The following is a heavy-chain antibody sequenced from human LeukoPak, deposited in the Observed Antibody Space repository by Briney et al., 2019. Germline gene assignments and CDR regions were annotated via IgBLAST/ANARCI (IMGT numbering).Heavy chain of an antibody. J-gene: IGHJ4*02. D-gene: IGHD3-22*01. Sequence: SETLSLTCTVSGGFISSYYWSWIRQPAGKGLEWIGRIYTSGRTNYNPSLKSRVTMSVDTSQNQFSLKLSSVTAADTAIYYCARARGDSSGYQHRGFDYWGQGTPVTVSS. CDR3: ARARGDSSGYQHRGFDY. CDR1: GGFISSYY. CDR2: IYTSGRT. V-gene: IGHV4-4*07.